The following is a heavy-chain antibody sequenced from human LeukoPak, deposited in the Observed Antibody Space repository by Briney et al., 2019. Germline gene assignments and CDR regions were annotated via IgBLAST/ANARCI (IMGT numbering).Heavy chain of an antibody. D-gene: IGHD3-9*01. CDR2: ITHSGST. Sequence: SSETLSLTCAVSGGSFSGYYWSWIRQPPGKGLEWIGEITHSGSTNYNPSLKSRVTISVDTSKNQFSLSLNSVTAADTAVYYCATGGILRYFPWGFDYWGQGTLVTVSS. CDR3: ATGGILRYFPWGFDY. J-gene: IGHJ4*02. CDR1: GGSFSGYY. V-gene: IGHV4-34*01.